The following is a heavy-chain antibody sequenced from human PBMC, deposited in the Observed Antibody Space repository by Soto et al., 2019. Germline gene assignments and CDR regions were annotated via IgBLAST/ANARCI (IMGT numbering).Heavy chain of an antibody. CDR1: GGTFSSYA. CDR3: ARDSAAGKTRWFDP. Sequence: SVKVSCKASGGTFSSYAISWVRQAPGQGLEWMGGIIPISGTANYAQKFQGRVTITADESTSTAYMELSSLRSEDTAVYYCARDSAAGKTRWFDPWGQGPLVTVSS. V-gene: IGHV1-69*13. D-gene: IGHD6-13*01. J-gene: IGHJ5*02. CDR2: IIPISGTA.